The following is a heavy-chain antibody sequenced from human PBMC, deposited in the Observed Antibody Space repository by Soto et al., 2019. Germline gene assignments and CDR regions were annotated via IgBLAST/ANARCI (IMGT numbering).Heavy chain of an antibody. D-gene: IGHD3-22*01. J-gene: IGHJ4*02. CDR1: GFTFRRNN. Sequence: PGGSLRLSCAASGFTFRRNNMNWVRQAPGKGLEWVASISSSGDHLNYADSVKGRFIISRDNAENTRYLQMNSLRVEDTAVYHCARDSYYDSSGCPNNGGQGTRFTVSS. CDR3: ARDSYYDSSGCPNN. CDR2: ISSSGDHL. V-gene: IGHV3-21*01.